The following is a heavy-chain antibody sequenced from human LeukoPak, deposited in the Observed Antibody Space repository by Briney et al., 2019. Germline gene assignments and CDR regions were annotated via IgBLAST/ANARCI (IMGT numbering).Heavy chain of an antibody. CDR2: IRYDGSDK. V-gene: IGHV3-30*02. CDR3: AKAPYRGGSSWTEFDY. J-gene: IGHJ4*02. CDR1: GFTFSNYG. Sequence: GESLRPSCAASGFTFSNYGIHWVRQAPGKGLEWVAFIRYDGSDKYYADSVKGRFTISRDSSKNTVYLQMNSLRDEDTAVYYCAKAPYRGGSSWTEFDYWGQGTLVTVSS. D-gene: IGHD6-13*01.